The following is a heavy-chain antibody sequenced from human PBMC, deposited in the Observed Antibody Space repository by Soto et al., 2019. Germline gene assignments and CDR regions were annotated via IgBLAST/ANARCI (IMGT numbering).Heavy chain of an antibody. CDR3: ARVWGSYQAPSGGAGFDP. CDR2: ISTYSGDP. Sequence: QVQLVQSGAEVKKPGASVKVACKPSGYGFSSNAITGVRQAPGQGLEWRGWISTYSGDPNYAQKFQGRVTMTTDTSTNTAYMELRNLRSDDTAVYYCARVWGSYQAPSGGAGFDPWGQGTLVTVSS. D-gene: IGHD3-16*02. J-gene: IGHJ5*02. CDR1: GYGFSSNA. V-gene: IGHV1-18*01.